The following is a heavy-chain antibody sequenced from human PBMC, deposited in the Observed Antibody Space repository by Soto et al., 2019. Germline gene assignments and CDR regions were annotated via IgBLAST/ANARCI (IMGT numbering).Heavy chain of an antibody. CDR3: ARGLSINTSPG. D-gene: IGHD3-16*02. Sequence: ASVKVSCKASGYTFSTFGISWLLQAPGQGLEWMGWMNPNSGNTGYAQKFQGRVTMTRNTSISTAYMELSSLRSEDTAVYYRARGLSINTSPGWGQGTMVTVSS. CDR1: GYTFSTFG. CDR2: MNPNSGNT. J-gene: IGHJ3*01. V-gene: IGHV1-8*01.